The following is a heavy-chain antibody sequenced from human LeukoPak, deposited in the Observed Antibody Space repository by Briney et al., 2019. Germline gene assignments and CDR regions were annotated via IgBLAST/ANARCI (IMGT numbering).Heavy chain of an antibody. D-gene: IGHD2-2*01. CDR2: ISGSGGST. V-gene: IGHV3-23*01. J-gene: IGHJ4*02. CDR1: GFTFSSYA. Sequence: QPGGSLRLSCAASGFTFSSYAMSWVRRAPGKGLEWVSAISGSGGSTYYADSVKGRFTISRDNSKNTLYLQMNSLRAEDTAVYYCAKDTKLVVPTAMTFWGQGTLVTVSS. CDR3: AKDTKLVVPTAMTF.